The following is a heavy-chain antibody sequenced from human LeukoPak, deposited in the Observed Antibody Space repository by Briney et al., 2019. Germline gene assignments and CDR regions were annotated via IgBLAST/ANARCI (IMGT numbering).Heavy chain of an antibody. CDR3: TRVVLVGTTYSYFDY. J-gene: IGHJ4*02. CDR2: TRKKANSYTT. CDR1: GFTFSDHY. Sequence: GGSLRLSCAASGFTFSDHYMDWVRQAPGKGLEWVGRTRKKANSYTTEYAASVKGRFTISRDDSKNSLYLQMNSLKAEDTAVYYCTRVVLVGTTYSYFDYWGQGTLVTVSS. V-gene: IGHV3-72*01. D-gene: IGHD1-26*01.